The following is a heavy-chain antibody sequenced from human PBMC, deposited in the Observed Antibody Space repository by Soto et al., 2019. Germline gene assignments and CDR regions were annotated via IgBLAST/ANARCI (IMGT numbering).Heavy chain of an antibody. J-gene: IGHJ3*02. Sequence: EVQLVESGGGLVQPGGSLRLSCAASGFTVSSNYMSWVRQAPGKGLEWVSVIYSGGSTYYADSVKGRFTISRDNSKNTLYLQMSSLRAEDTAVYYCARTESTMVRGVIVSLDDAFDIWGQGRMVTVAS. CDR3: ARTESTMVRGVIVSLDDAFDI. D-gene: IGHD3-10*01. CDR2: IYSGGST. V-gene: IGHV3-66*01. CDR1: GFTVSSNY.